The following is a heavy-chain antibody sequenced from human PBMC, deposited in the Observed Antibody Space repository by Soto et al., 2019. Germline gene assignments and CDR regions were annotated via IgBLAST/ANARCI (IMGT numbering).Heavy chain of an antibody. CDR2: IKQDGSEK. J-gene: IGHJ6*02. D-gene: IGHD2-15*01. Sequence: VSLRLSCAASGFTFSSYWMSWVRQAPGKGLEWVANIKQDGSEKYYVDSVKGRFTISRDNAKNSLYLQMDSLRAEDTAVYYCAREPVVVVAATQVCVGMDVWGQGTTVTVSS. CDR1: GFTFSSYW. CDR3: AREPVVVVAATQVCVGMDV. V-gene: IGHV3-7*01.